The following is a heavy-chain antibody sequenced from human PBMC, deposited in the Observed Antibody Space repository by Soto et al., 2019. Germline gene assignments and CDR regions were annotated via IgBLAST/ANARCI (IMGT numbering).Heavy chain of an antibody. J-gene: IGHJ4*02. CDR3: AREEQGLGHTAFDY. V-gene: IGHV3-30-3*01. D-gene: IGHD1-26*01. CDR2: ISYDGSNK. CDR1: GFTFSSYA. Sequence: QVQLVESGGGVVQPGRSLRLSCAASGFTFSSYAMHWVRQAPGKGLEWVAVISYDGSNKYYADSVKGRFTISRDNSKNTLYLQMNSLRAEDTAVYYCAREEQGLGHTAFDYWGQGTLVTVSS.